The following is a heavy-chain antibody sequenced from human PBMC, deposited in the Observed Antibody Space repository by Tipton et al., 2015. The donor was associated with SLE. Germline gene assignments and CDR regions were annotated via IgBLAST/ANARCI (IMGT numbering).Heavy chain of an antibody. V-gene: IGHV3-21*01. Sequence: TLRLSCAASGFTFSSYSMNWVRQAPGKGLEWVSSISCSSSYIYYADSVKGRFTISRDNAKNSLYLQMNSLRAEDTAVYYCARPNVWGYFDYWGQGTLVTVSS. D-gene: IGHD3-16*01. CDR2: ISCSSSYI. CDR3: ARPNVWGYFDY. CDR1: GFTFSSYS. J-gene: IGHJ4*02.